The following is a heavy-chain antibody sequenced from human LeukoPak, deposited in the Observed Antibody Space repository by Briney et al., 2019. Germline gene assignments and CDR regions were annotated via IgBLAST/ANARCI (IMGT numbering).Heavy chain of an antibody. Sequence: GGSLRLSCAASGFTFSTFTMSWVRQAPGKGLEWVSTISGSGTSTYFADSVKGRFTISRDNSKNTLYLQMNSLRAEDTAVYYCAKDPEQLIGYCSGGTCSLRYWGQGTLVTVSS. J-gene: IGHJ4*02. CDR3: AKDPEQLIGYCSGGTCSLRY. D-gene: IGHD2-15*01. CDR2: ISGSGTST. V-gene: IGHV3-23*01. CDR1: GFTFSTFT.